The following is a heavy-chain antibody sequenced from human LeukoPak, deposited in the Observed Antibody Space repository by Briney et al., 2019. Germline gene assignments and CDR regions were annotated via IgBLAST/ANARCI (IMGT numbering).Heavy chain of an antibody. CDR3: ARASVENTLRIDDY. D-gene: IGHD2-15*01. CDR2: INPYSGDT. Sequence: ASVKVSCKASGYTFTYYYMHWVRQAPGQGLEWMGWINPYSGDTNYAQKFQGRVTMTKDTSITTAYMDLSRLKSDDTAVYYCARASVENTLRIDDYWGQGTLVTVSS. J-gene: IGHJ4*02. V-gene: IGHV1-2*02. CDR1: GYTFTYYY.